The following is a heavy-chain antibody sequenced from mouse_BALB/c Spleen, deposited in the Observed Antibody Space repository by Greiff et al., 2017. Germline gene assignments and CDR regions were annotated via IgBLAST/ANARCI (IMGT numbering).Heavy chain of an antibody. CDR1: GFNIKDYY. CDR2: IDPENGDT. CDR3: NASPRGYYFDY. Sequence: EVQLVESGAELVRPGASVKLSCTASGFNIKDYYMHWVKQRPEQGLEWIGWIDPENGDTEYAPKFQGKATMTADTSSNTAYLQLSSLTSEDTAVYYCNASPRGYYFDYWGQGTTLTVAS. V-gene: IGHV14-4*02. J-gene: IGHJ2*01.